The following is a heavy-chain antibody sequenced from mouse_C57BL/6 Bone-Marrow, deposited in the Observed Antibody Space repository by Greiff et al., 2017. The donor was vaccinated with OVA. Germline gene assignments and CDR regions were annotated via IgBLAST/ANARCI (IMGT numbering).Heavy chain of an antibody. CDR1: GFSLSTFGMG. CDR2: IWWDDDK. V-gene: IGHV8-8*01. J-gene: IGHJ1*03. Sequence: QVQLKESGPGILQPSQTLSLTCSFSGFSLSTFGMGVGWIRQPSGKGLEWLAHIWWDDDKYYNPALKSRLTISKDTSKNQVFLKIANVDTADTATYYCARMEWLLRFRYFDVWGTGTTVTVSS. CDR3: ARMEWLLRFRYFDV. D-gene: IGHD2-3*01.